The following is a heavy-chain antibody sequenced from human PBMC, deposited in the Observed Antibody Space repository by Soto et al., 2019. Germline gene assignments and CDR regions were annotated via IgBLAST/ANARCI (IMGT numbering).Heavy chain of an antibody. CDR1: GFTFSSYA. V-gene: IGHV3-23*01. Sequence: GGSLRLSCAASGFTFSSYAMSWVRQAPGKGLEWVSAISGSGGSTYYADSVKGRFTISRDNSKNTLYLQMNSLRAEDTAVYYCAKDTLSYYDFWSGYLGYYFDYWGQGTLVTVSS. D-gene: IGHD3-3*01. CDR3: AKDTLSYYDFWSGYLGYYFDY. J-gene: IGHJ4*02. CDR2: ISGSGGST.